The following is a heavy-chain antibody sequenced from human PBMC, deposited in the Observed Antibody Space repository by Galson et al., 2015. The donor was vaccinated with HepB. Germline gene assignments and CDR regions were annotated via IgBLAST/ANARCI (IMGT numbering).Heavy chain of an antibody. D-gene: IGHD6-6*01. CDR2: INHSGST. V-gene: IGHV4-34*01. J-gene: IGHJ4*02. CDR1: GGSFSGYY. CDR3: ARSMSGHDY. Sequence: SETLSLTCAVYGGSFSGYYWSWIRQPPGKGLEWIGEINHSGSTNYNPSLKSRVTISVDTSKNQFSLKLSSVTAADTAVYYCARSMSGHDYWGQGTLVTVSS.